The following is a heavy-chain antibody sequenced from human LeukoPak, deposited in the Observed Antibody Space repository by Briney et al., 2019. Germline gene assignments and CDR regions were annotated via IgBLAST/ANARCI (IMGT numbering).Heavy chain of an antibody. D-gene: IGHD3-16*01. Sequence: GGSLRLSCAASGFTFSNYWMHWVRQAPGKRLVWVSVINSDGSSTNYADSVKGRFTISRDNAKNSLYLQMNSLRAEDTAVYYCARDHPLIGYGMDVWGQGTTVTVSS. J-gene: IGHJ6*02. V-gene: IGHV3-74*01. CDR3: ARDHPLIGYGMDV. CDR1: GFTFSNYW. CDR2: INSDGSST.